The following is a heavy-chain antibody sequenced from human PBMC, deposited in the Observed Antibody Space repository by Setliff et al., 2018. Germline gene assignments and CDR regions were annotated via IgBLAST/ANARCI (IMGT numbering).Heavy chain of an antibody. CDR3: ARAISGWYSAPFDH. D-gene: IGHD6-19*01. CDR1: GGSISSYY. Sequence: SETLSLTCTVSGGSISSYYWSWIRQPPGKGLEWIGYIYYSGSTNYNPSLKSRVTISVDTSKNQFSLKVTSVTAADTAVYYCARAISGWYSAPFDHWSQGTLVTVSS. V-gene: IGHV4-59*08. CDR2: IYYSGST. J-gene: IGHJ4*02.